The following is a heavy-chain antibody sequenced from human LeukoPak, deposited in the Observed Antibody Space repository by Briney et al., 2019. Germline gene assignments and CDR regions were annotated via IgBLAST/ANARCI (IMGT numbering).Heavy chain of an antibody. D-gene: IGHD2-2*01. CDR2: IYYSGSV. CDR3: ARHSCSTTSCYIDY. V-gene: IGHV4-39*07. Sequence: SETLSLTCTVSGGSISSSSYYWGWIRQPPGKGLEWIGFIYYSGSVYYNPSLKSRVTMSVDTSRNQFSLKLSSVTAVDTAVFYCARHSCSTTSCYIDYWGQGTLVTVSS. J-gene: IGHJ4*02. CDR1: GGSISSSSYY.